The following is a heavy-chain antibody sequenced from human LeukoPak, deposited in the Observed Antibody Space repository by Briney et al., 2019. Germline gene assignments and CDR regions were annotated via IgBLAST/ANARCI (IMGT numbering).Heavy chain of an antibody. D-gene: IGHD6-19*01. Sequence: QTGGSLRLSCAASGFTFSSYAMSWVRQAPGKGLEWVSSISGSGGSTYYADSVKGRFTISRDNSKNTLYLQMNSLRAEDTAVYYCARRTAVASADRAFDIWGQGTMVTVSS. CDR1: GFTFSSYA. CDR3: ARRTAVASADRAFDI. CDR2: ISGSGGST. J-gene: IGHJ3*02. V-gene: IGHV3-23*01.